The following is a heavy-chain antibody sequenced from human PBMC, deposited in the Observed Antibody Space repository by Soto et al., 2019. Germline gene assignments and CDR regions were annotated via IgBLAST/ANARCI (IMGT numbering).Heavy chain of an antibody. Sequence: LETLSHTCPVSGGSSSSYYWIWIRQPPGKGLEWIGYIYYSGSTNYNPSLKSRVTISVDTSKNQFSLKLSSVTAADTAVYYCARGKYSYGYHDAFDIWGQGTMVTVSS. CDR3: ARGKYSYGYHDAFDI. V-gene: IGHV4-59*01. J-gene: IGHJ3*02. CDR2: IYYSGST. CDR1: GGSSSSYY. D-gene: IGHD5-18*01.